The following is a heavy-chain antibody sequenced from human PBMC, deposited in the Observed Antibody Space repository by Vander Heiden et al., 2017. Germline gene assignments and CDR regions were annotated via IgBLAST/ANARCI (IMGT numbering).Heavy chain of an antibody. Sequence: QVQLVQSGAEVKKAGSSVKFPCTASGGTYTNDAISWVRQAPVQGLEWMGSIVAMFGTPSYAQQFQGRVTITADNYPSAAYMELRSLRPDDTAVYYCARVKGYNYGSLADWGQGTLVTVSS. CDR3: ARVKGYNYGSLAD. J-gene: IGHJ4*02. CDR2: IVAMFGTP. D-gene: IGHD3-10*01. V-gene: IGHV1-69*06. CDR1: GGTYTNDA.